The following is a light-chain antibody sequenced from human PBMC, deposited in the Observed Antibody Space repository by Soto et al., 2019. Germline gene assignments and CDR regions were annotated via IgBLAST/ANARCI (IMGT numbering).Light chain of an antibody. CDR2: DVT. Sequence: QSALTQPASVSDSPGQSITISCTGTSSDIGAYNYVSWYQQHPGKAPRLMIYDVTNRPSGVSNRFSGSKSGTTASLIISGLQAEDEADYYCSSYTSSSTDVFGTGTKLTVL. V-gene: IGLV2-14*03. J-gene: IGLJ1*01. CDR3: SSYTSSSTDV. CDR1: SSDIGAYNY.